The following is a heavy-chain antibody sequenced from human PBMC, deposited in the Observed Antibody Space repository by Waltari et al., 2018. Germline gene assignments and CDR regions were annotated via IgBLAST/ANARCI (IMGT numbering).Heavy chain of an antibody. D-gene: IGHD3-10*01. CDR1: GYTFTCYY. Sequence: QVQLVQSGAEVKKTGASVKVSCKASGYTFTCYYIHWVGQAPGQGLEWMGWINPNSGGTNYAQKFQGRVTMTRDTSISTAYMELSRLRSDDTAVYYCARGEGNGVRGIPVVYWGQGTLVTVSS. V-gene: IGHV1-2*02. J-gene: IGHJ4*02. CDR3: ARGEGNGVRGIPVVY. CDR2: INPNSGGT.